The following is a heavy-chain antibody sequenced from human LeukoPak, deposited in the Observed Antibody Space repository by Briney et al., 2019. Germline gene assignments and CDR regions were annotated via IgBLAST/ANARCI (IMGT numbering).Heavy chain of an antibody. Sequence: SETLSLTCAVYGGSFSGYYWSWIRQPPGKGLEWIGEITPSGSTIYNPSLKSRVTISVVTSKNQMSLKVTSVTAADTAVYYCATYSGWYDYWGQGTLVTVSS. D-gene: IGHD6-19*01. CDR1: GGSFSGYY. CDR2: ITPSGST. J-gene: IGHJ4*02. V-gene: IGHV4-34*01. CDR3: ATYSGWYDY.